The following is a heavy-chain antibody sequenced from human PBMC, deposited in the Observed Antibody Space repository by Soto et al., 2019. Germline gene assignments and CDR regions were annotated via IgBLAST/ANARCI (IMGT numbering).Heavy chain of an antibody. J-gene: IGHJ6*03. D-gene: IGHD2-15*01. CDR2: ISSSSSYI. CDR1: GFTCSSYS. V-gene: IGHV3-21*01. CDR3: AREGSPSPYMDV. Sequence: GGSLRLSCAASGFTCSSYSMNWVRQAPGKGLEWVSSISSSSSYIYYADSVKGRFTISRDNAKNSLYLQMNSLRAEDTAVYYCAREGSPSPYMDVWGKGTTVTVSS.